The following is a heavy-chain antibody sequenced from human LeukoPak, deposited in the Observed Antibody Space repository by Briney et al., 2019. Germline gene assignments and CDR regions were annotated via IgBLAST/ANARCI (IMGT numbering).Heavy chain of an antibody. CDR2: INHSGST. D-gene: IGHD6-13*01. CDR1: GGSFSGYY. CDR3: ARDDRGSSNWVETGFDP. Sequence: SETLSLTCAVYGGSFSGYYWSWIRQPPGKGLEWIGEINHSGSTNYNPSLKSRVTISVDTSKNQFSLKLSSVTAADTAVYYCARDDRGSSNWVETGFDPWGQGTLVTVSS. V-gene: IGHV4-34*01. J-gene: IGHJ5*02.